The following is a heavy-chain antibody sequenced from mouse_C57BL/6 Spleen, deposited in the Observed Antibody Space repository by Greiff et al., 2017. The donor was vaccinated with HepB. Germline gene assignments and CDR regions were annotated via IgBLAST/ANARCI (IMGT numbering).Heavy chain of an antibody. CDR2: IDPSDSYT. J-gene: IGHJ2*01. CDR3: ARGITPGNYFDY. Sequence: VKLQQPGAELVMPGASVKLSCKASGYTFTSYWMHWVKQRPGQGLEWIGEIDPSDSYTNYNQKFKGKSTLTVDKSSSTAYMQLSSLTSEDSAVYYCARGITPGNYFDYWGQGTTLTVSS. V-gene: IGHV1-69*01. CDR1: GYTFTSYW. D-gene: IGHD1-1*01.